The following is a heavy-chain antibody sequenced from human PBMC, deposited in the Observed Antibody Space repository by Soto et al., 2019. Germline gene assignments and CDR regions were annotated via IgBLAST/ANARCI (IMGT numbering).Heavy chain of an antibody. CDR1: GYIFTTYY. V-gene: IGHV1-46*03. CDR2: INPSGGST. CDR3: ARAPFASGSGWYDY. J-gene: IGHJ4*02. Sequence: ASVKVSCKASGYIFTTYYVHWVRQAPGQGLEWMGIINPSGGSTSYAQKFQGRVTMTRDTSTSTVYMELSSLRSEDMAVYYCARAPFASGSGWYDYWGQGTLVTVSS. D-gene: IGHD6-19*01.